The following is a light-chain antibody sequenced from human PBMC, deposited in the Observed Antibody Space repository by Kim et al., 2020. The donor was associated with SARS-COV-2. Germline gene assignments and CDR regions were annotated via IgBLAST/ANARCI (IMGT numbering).Light chain of an antibody. V-gene: IGKV3-20*01. CDR2: EAS. CDR1: QSVSSIY. CDR3: QQYGSSLIT. J-gene: IGKJ5*01. Sequence: SPGERATPSCRASQSVSSIYLAWYQQKPGQAPRLLIYEASSRATGIPDRFSGSGSGTDFTLTISRLEPEDFAVYFCQQYGSSLITFGQGTRLEIK.